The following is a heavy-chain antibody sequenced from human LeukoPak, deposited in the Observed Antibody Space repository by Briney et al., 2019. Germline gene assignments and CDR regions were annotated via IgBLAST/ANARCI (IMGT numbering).Heavy chain of an antibody. Sequence: GGSLRLSCAASGFTVSSNYMSWVRQAPGKGPEWVSVIYSGGSTYYADSVKGRFTISRDNSKSTLYLQMNSLRAEDTAVYYCARAPDTEFDYWGQGTLVTVSS. V-gene: IGHV3-53*01. J-gene: IGHJ4*02. CDR3: ARAPDTEFDY. D-gene: IGHD5-18*01. CDR2: IYSGGST. CDR1: GFTVSSNY.